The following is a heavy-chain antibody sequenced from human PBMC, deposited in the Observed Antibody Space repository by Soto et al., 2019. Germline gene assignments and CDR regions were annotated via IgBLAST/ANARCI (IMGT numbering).Heavy chain of an antibody. D-gene: IGHD2-15*01. V-gene: IGHV3-33*07. CDR1: GLDFSLHG. CDR3: ARAGCSGGSCRARDAFDI. J-gene: IGHJ3*02. CDR2: IWYDGSNK. Sequence: PGGSLRLSCIVSGLDFSLHGMNWVRQAPGKGLEWVAVIWYDGSNKYYADSVKGRFTISRDNSKNTLYLQMNSLRAEDTAVYYCARAGCSGGSCRARDAFDIWGQGTMVTVSS.